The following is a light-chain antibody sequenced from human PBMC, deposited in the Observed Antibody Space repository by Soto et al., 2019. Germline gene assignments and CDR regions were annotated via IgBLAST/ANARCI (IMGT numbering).Light chain of an antibody. J-gene: IGLJ2*01. Sequence: QSALTQPPSVSGAPGQRVTISCTGSSSNIGAGYDVHWFQQLPGTAPKLLIYANSNRPSGVPDRFSGSKSGTSASLAITGLQAEDEADYYCQSYGSSLSVLFGGGTKVTVL. CDR1: SSNIGAGYD. CDR2: ANS. V-gene: IGLV1-40*01. CDR3: QSYGSSLSVL.